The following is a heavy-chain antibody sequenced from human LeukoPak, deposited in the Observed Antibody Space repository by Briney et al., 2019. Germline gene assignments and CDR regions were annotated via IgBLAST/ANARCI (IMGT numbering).Heavy chain of an antibody. CDR3: AKDSSGYGFWSALPY. J-gene: IGHJ4*01. D-gene: IGHD3-3*01. CDR2: ISYDGGNK. CDR1: GFTFSTYA. Sequence: GGSLRPSRAASGFTFSTYAMHWVRQAPGKGLEWVAVISYDGGNKYYADSVKGRFTISRDNSKNTLYLQMNSLRAEDTAVFYCAKDSSGYGFWSALPYSGQGNPVTVSS. V-gene: IGHV3-33*06.